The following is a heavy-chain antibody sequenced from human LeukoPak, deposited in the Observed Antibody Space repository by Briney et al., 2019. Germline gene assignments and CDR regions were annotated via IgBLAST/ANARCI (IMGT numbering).Heavy chain of an antibody. D-gene: IGHD3-3*01. Sequence: ASVKVSCKTSGYIFTDSDINWVRQATGQGFEWMGWMNPKSGYTGYAQKFQGRVTMTRNTSINTAYMELSSLQSDDTAVHYCARGDHFDFWNGYPNWGQGTLVTVSS. V-gene: IGHV1-8*02. J-gene: IGHJ4*02. CDR2: MNPKSGYT. CDR3: ARGDHFDFWNGYPN. CDR1: GYIFTDSD.